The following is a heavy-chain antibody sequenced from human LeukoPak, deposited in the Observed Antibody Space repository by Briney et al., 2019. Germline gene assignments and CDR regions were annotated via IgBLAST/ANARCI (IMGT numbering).Heavy chain of an antibody. CDR2: ISSSSSYI. Sequence: GGSLRLSCAASGFTFSDYSMNWVRQAPGKGLEWVSPISSSSSYINYADSVKGRFTISRDNSKNTLYLQMNSLRAEGTAVYYCARGATSIPFDYWGQGTLVT. V-gene: IGHV3-21*04. CDR1: GFTFSDYS. J-gene: IGHJ4*02. CDR3: ARGATSIPFDY. D-gene: IGHD2-2*01.